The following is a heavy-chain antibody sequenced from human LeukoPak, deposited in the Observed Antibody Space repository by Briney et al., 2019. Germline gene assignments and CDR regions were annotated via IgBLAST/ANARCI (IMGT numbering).Heavy chain of an antibody. CDR1: GGSFSGYY. CDR2: INHSGST. CDR3: ARETRGYSYGDY. Sequence: SETLSLTCAVYGGSFSGYYWSWIRQPPGKGLEWIGEINHSGSTNYNPSLKSRVTMSVDTSKNQFSLKLSSVTAADTAVYYCARETRGYSYGDYWGQGTLVTVSS. J-gene: IGHJ4*02. V-gene: IGHV4-34*01. D-gene: IGHD5-18*01.